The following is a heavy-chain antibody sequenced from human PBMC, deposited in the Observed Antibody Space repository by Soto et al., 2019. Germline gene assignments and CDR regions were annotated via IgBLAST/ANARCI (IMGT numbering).Heavy chain of an antibody. CDR3: ARDRVGAKDYGMDV. CDR2: IKQDGSEK. CDR1: GFTFSSYW. D-gene: IGHD1-26*01. V-gene: IGHV3-7*05. Sequence: GGSLRLSCAASGFTFSSYWMSWVRQAPGKGLEWVANIKQDGSEKYYVDSVKGRFTISRDNAKNSLYLQMNSLRAEDTAVYYCARDRVGAKDYGMDVWGQGTTVTVSS. J-gene: IGHJ6*02.